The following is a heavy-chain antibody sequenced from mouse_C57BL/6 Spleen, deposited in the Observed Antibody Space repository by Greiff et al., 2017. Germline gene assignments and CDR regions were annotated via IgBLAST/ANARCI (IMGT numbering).Heavy chain of an antibody. Sequence: QVQLKEPGPGLVAPSQSLSITCTASGFSLTSYGVDWVRQPPGQGLEWLGVIWGGGSTNYNSALMSSPSISKDNSKSQVFLRMNSLQADDTAMCYCAQRRGGHWGQGTLVTVSA. V-gene: IGHV2-9*01. CDR2: IWGGGST. J-gene: IGHJ3*01. CDR1: GFSLTSYG. CDR3: AQRRGGH.